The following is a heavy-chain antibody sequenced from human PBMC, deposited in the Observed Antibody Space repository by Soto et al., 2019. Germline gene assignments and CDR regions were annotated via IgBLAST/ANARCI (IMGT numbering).Heavy chain of an antibody. Sequence: SETLSLTCAVSGHSLSSGGYYWSWIRQQPGKGLEWLAYIYFTGSTLYNPSLKSRLAMSLDTSKNQFSLKLASVTATDTAIYYCARDWGSSGWPNWGQGTLVTVSS. CDR1: GHSLSSGGYY. D-gene: IGHD6-19*01. CDR2: IYFTGST. J-gene: IGHJ4*02. CDR3: ARDWGSSGWPN. V-gene: IGHV4-31*11.